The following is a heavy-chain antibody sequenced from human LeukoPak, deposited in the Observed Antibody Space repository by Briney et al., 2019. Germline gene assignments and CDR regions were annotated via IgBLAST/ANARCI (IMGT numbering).Heavy chain of an antibody. V-gene: IGHV4-39*07. J-gene: IGHJ4*02. D-gene: IGHD3-10*01. Sequence: SETLSLTCTVSGGSISSSSYYWGWIRQPPGKGLEWIGSIYYSGSTYYNPSLKSRVTVSVDTSKNQFSLKLSSVTAADTAVYYCAREGPGGSGSTRLYYFDYWGQGTLVTVSS. CDR2: IYYSGST. CDR1: GGSISSSSYY. CDR3: AREGPGGSGSTRLYYFDY.